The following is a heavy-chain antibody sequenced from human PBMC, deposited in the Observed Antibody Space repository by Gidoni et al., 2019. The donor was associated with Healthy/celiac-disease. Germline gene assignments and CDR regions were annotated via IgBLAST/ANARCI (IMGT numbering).Heavy chain of an antibody. CDR3: AKEDIVVVVAATPARFDY. D-gene: IGHD2-15*01. Sequence: CSSYAMSWVRQAPGKGLEWVSAISGSSGSTYNADSVKGRFTISRDNSKNTLYLQMNSLRAEDTAVYYWAKEDIVVVVAATPARFDYWGQGTLVTVSS. V-gene: IGHV3-23*01. J-gene: IGHJ4*02. CDR2: ISGSSGST. CDR1: CSSYA.